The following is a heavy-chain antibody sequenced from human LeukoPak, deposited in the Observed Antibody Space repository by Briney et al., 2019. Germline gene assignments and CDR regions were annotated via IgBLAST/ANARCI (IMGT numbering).Heavy chain of an antibody. J-gene: IGHJ4*02. V-gene: IGHV3-21*01. CDR1: GFTFSSYS. D-gene: IGHD3-16*02. CDR3: ARATGLRLGELSYYFDY. Sequence: GGSLRLSCAASGFTFSSYSMNWVRQAPGKGLEWVSSISSSSSYIYYADSVKGRFTISRDNAKNSLYLQMNSLRAEDTAVYYCARATGLRLGELSYYFDYWGQGTLVTVSS. CDR2: ISSSSSYI.